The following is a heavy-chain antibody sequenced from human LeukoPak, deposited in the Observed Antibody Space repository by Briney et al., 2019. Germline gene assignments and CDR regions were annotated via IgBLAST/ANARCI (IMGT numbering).Heavy chain of an antibody. J-gene: IGHJ3*02. V-gene: IGHV3-74*01. Sequence: GRFSISRDNAKNTLYLQVNSLRAEDTAMYYCARGLSPSEASDIWGQGTMVTVSS. D-gene: IGHD5/OR15-5a*01. CDR3: ARGLSPSEASDI.